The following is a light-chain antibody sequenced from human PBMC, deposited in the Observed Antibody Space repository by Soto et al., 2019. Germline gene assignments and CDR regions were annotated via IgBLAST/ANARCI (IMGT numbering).Light chain of an antibody. CDR2: EVS. J-gene: IGLJ1*01. CDR3: TSYTSSSTLYV. CDR1: SSDVGGYNH. Sequence: QSVLTQPASVSGPPGQSITISCTGTSSDVGGYNHVSWYQQHPGKAPKLMIYEVSRRPSGVSNRFSGSKSGNTASLTISGLQAEDEADYYCTSYTSSSTLYVFGSGTKVTVL. V-gene: IGLV2-14*01.